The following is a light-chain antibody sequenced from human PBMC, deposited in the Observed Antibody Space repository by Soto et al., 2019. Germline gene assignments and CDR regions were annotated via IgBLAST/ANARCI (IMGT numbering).Light chain of an antibody. J-gene: IGKJ1*01. CDR3: QQYGSSPRT. CDR2: GAS. Sequence: EIVLTQSPGTLSLSPGERATLSCRATETVATTYLGWYQQKPGQAPRLLIFGASSRATGIPDRFSGSGSGTDFSLTISRLEPEDFEVYYCQQYGSSPRTFGQGTKVDIK. V-gene: IGKV3-20*01. CDR1: ETVATTY.